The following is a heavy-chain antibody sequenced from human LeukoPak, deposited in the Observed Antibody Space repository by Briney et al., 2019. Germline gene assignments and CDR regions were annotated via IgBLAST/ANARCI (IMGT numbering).Heavy chain of an antibody. CDR1: GFTFSSSA. D-gene: IGHD3-16*01. CDR3: AKAGIYDFVWGSYLVD. J-gene: IGHJ4*02. V-gene: IGHV3-23*01. CDR2: ISGSGDRT. Sequence: PGGSLRLSCAASGFTFSSSAMSWVRQAPGKGLEWVSTISGSGDRTYYADSVKGRFTISRDNSKNTLFLHMNSLRAEDTAVYSCAKAGIYDFVWGSYLVDWGQGTLVTVSS.